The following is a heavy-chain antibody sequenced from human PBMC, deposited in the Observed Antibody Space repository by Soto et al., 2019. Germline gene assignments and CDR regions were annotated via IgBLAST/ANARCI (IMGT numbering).Heavy chain of an antibody. CDR3: ARDLGGITGTTGYYGMDV. J-gene: IGHJ6*02. V-gene: IGHV3-21*01. CDR1: GFTFSSYS. D-gene: IGHD1-20*01. CDR2: ISSSGSYI. Sequence: PGGSLRLSCAASGFTFSSYSMNWVRQAPGKGLEWVSSISSSGSYIYYADSVKGRFTISRDNAKNSLYLQMNSLRAEDTAVYYCARDLGGITGTTGYYGMDVWGQGTTVTVSS.